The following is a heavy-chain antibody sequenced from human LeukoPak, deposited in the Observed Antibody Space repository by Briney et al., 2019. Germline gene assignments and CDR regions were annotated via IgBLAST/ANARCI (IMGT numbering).Heavy chain of an antibody. D-gene: IGHD6-13*01. V-gene: IGHV3-74*01. Sequence: GGSLRLSCAASGFTFSSYWMHWVRQAPGKGLVWVSRINSDGSSTSYADSVKGRFTISRDNSKNTLYLQMNSLRAEDTAVYYCASLGYSSSWPSFDYWGQGTLVTVSS. J-gene: IGHJ4*02. CDR2: INSDGSST. CDR3: ASLGYSSSWPSFDY. CDR1: GFTFSSYW.